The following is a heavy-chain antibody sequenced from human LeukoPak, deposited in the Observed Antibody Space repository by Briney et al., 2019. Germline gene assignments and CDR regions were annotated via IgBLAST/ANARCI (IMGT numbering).Heavy chain of an antibody. J-gene: IGHJ6*02. CDR3: ARVRVTMVRGVVYYYYGMDV. Sequence: PGGSLRLSCAASGFTFSSYSMNWVRQAPGKGLEWVSSISSSSSYIYYADSVKGRFTISRDNAKNSLYLQMNSLRAEDTAVYYCARVRVTMVRGVVYYYYGMDVWGQGTTVTVSS. CDR1: GFTFSSYS. D-gene: IGHD3-10*01. CDR2: ISSSSSYI. V-gene: IGHV3-21*01.